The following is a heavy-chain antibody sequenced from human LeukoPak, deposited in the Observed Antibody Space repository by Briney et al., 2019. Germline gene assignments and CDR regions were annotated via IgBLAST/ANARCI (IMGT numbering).Heavy chain of an antibody. CDR1: GFTFSSYS. V-gene: IGHV3-21*01. CDR2: ISSSSYI. J-gene: IGHJ6*02. D-gene: IGHD4-17*01. CDR3: ARYDYGDGEYGMDV. Sequence: GSLRLSCAASGFTFSSYSMNWVRQAPGKGLEWVSSISSSSYIYYADSVKGRFTISRDNAKNSLYLQMNGLRAEDTAVYYCARYDYGDGEYGMDVWGQGTTVTVSS.